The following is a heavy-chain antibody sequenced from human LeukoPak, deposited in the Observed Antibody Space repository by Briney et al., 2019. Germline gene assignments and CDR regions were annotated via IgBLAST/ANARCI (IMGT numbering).Heavy chain of an antibody. D-gene: IGHD1-26*01. Sequence: GGSLRLSCAASGFTFSSYAMSWVRQAPGKGLEWASAISGSGGSTYYADSVKGRFTISRDNSKNTLYLQMNSLRAEDTAVYYCAKVSGSYFRYYYFDYWGQGTLVTVSS. CDR3: AKVSGSYFRYYYFDY. CDR1: GFTFSSYA. J-gene: IGHJ4*02. CDR2: ISGSGGST. V-gene: IGHV3-23*01.